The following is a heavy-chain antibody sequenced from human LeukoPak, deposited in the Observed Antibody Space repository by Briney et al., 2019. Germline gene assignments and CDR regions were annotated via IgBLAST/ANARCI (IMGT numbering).Heavy chain of an antibody. CDR3: ARLDTTGTTAALFDI. D-gene: IGHD1-1*01. V-gene: IGHV5-51*01. Sequence: GESLKISCKSSGYSFTSYWIGWARQMPGKGLEWMGIIYPGDSDTRYSPSFQGQVTISADKSITTAYLQWSSLKASDTAMYYCARLDTTGTTAALFDIWGQGTMVTVSS. J-gene: IGHJ3*02. CDR1: GYSFTSYW. CDR2: IYPGDSDT.